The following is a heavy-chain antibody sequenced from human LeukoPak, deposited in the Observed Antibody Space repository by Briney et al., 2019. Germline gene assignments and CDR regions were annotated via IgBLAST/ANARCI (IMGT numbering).Heavy chain of an antibody. J-gene: IGHJ4*02. CDR3: ARGDVSGWYFCDY. CDR1: GFTFSSYA. Sequence: GGSLRLSCAASGFTFSSYAMSWVRQAPGKGLEWVSYINSSGSTIYYADSVKGRFTISRDNAKNSLYLQMNSLRAEDTAVYYCARGDVSGWYFCDYWGQGTLVTVSS. V-gene: IGHV3-48*04. CDR2: INSSGSTI. D-gene: IGHD6-19*01.